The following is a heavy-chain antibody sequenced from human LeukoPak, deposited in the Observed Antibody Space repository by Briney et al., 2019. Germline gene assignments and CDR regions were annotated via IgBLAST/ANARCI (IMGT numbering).Heavy chain of an antibody. CDR1: GLTGSHNY. J-gene: IGHJ5*02. V-gene: IGHV3-53*01. CDR3: IVFGDSNH. D-gene: IGHD4-17*01. Sequence: GGSLRLSCAASGLTGSHNYVSWVRQAPGKGLEWVSATHTSGDTCYADSVKGRFTISRDTSKNTLYLQINSLRVEDTAVYYCIVFGDSNHWGQGTLVTVSS. CDR2: THTSGDT.